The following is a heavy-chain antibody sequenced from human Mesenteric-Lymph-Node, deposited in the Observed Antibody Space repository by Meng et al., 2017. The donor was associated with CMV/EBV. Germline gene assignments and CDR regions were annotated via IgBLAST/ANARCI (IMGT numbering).Heavy chain of an antibody. CDR1: GFTFSDYY. CDR2: IGNSISTI. J-gene: IGHJ4*02. CDR3: ARYSNPFDY. V-gene: IGHV3-11*01. D-gene: IGHD4-11*01. Sequence: GESLKISCAASGFTFSDYYMSWIRQAPGKGLEWVAYIGNSISTIHYADSVKGRFTISRDNAKNSLYLEMNSLRADDTAIYYCARYSNPFDYWGQRTLVTVSS.